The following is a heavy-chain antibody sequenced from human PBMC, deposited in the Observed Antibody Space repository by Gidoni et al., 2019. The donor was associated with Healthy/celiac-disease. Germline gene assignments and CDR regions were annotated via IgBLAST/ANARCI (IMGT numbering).Heavy chain of an antibody. CDR2: IKSKTDGGTT. J-gene: IGHJ6*02. D-gene: IGHD1-1*01. V-gene: IGHV3-15*01. CDR3: TTGRDQTGTTPYYYYGMDV. Sequence: EVQLVESGGGLVKPGGSLRLSCAASGFTFSNAWMSWVRQAPGKGLEWVGRIKSKTDGGTTDYAAPVKGRFTISRDDSKNTLYLQMNSLKTEDTAVYYCTTGRDQTGTTPYYYYGMDVWGQGTTVTVSS. CDR1: GFTFSNAW.